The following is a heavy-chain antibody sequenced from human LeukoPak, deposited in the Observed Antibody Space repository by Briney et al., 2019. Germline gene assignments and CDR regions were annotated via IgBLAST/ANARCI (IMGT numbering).Heavy chain of an antibody. D-gene: IGHD3-22*01. V-gene: IGHV3-7*03. CDR3: AKAPDHGYYYSRRANYFDY. Sequence: GGSLRLSCAASGFTFSSYWMNWVRQAPGKGLEWVAYINPDGSEKAYVDSVKGRFTISRDNAKNSLYLQMNNLGAEDTAVYYCAKAPDHGYYYSRRANYFDYWGQGTLVTVSS. CDR1: GFTFSSYW. CDR2: INPDGSEK. J-gene: IGHJ4*02.